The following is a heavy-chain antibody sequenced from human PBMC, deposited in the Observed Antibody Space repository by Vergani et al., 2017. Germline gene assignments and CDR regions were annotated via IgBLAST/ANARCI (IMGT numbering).Heavy chain of an antibody. CDR3: AREYYYYYDSSGYSYYFDY. V-gene: IGHV1-69*18. J-gene: IGHJ4*02. CDR1: GGTFSSYA. Sequence: QVQLVQSGAEVKKPGSSVKVSCKASGGTFSSYAISWVRQAPGQGLEWMGRIIPIFGTANYAQKFQGRVTITADESTSTAYMELSSLRSEDTAVYYCAREYYYYYDSSGYSYYFDYWGQGTLVTVSS. CDR2: IIPIFGTA. D-gene: IGHD3-22*01.